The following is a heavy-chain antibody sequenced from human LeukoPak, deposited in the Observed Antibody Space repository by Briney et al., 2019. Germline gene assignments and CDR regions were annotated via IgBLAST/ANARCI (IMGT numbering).Heavy chain of an antibody. CDR2: IRASGDRT. CDR1: GFTFSSYG. CDR3: AKDGNENDFWYGDVFDC. Sequence: GGSLRLSCTASGFTFSSYGMSWVRQAPGGGLEWVSAIRASGDRTHYTDSVKGRFIISRDNWKNTLYLQLNSLRAEDTAVYYCAKDGNENDFWYGDVFDCWGQGTLVTVSS. J-gene: IGHJ4*02. D-gene: IGHD3-3*01. V-gene: IGHV3-23*01.